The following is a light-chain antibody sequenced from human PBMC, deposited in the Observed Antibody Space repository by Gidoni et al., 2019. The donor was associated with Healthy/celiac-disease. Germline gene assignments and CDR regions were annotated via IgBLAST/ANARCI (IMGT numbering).Light chain of an antibody. CDR2: GAS. J-gene: IGKJ1*01. V-gene: IGKV3-20*01. CDR1: QSVNSSY. CDR3: QQYGSSPRT. Sequence: EIVLTHSPGTLSLSPGEGATLSCRTSQSVNSSYLAWYQQKPGQAPRLLISGASSRATGIPDRFSGSGSGTDYTLTISRLEPEDSAVYYCQQYGSSPRTFGQGTKVEIK.